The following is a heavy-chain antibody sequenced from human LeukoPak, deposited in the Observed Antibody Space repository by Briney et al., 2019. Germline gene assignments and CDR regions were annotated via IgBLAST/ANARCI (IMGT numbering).Heavy chain of an antibody. Sequence: TGGSLRLSCAASGFTFRSYNMNWLRQAPGKRPKWVSSISSSSSYIYYADSVKGRFTISRDNAKNSLYLQMNSLRAEDTALYYCARGASRADYWGQGTLVTVSS. CDR2: ISSSSSYI. J-gene: IGHJ4*02. CDR3: ARGASRADY. CDR1: GFTFRSYN. V-gene: IGHV3-21*01.